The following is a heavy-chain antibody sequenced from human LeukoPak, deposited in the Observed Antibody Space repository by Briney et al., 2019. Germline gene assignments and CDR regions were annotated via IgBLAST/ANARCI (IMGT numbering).Heavy chain of an antibody. CDR3: ARENYGQYYFDY. D-gene: IGHD3-10*01. Sequence: GRSLRLSCAASGFTFRNYATHWVRQAPGKGLEWVAVISYDGSNKYYADSVKGRFTISRDNSKNTLYLQMNSLRAEDTAVYSCARENYGQYYFDYWGQGTLVTVSS. J-gene: IGHJ4*02. V-gene: IGHV3-30-3*01. CDR1: GFTFRNYA. CDR2: ISYDGSNK.